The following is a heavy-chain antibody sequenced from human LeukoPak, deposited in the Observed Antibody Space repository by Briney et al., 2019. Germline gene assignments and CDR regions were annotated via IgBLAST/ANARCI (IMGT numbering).Heavy chain of an antibody. J-gene: IGHJ2*01. CDR2: IYYSGSA. CDR1: GGSTSSYY. Sequence: SETLSLTCTVAGGSTSSYYWTWIRQPPGRGLEWIGYIYYSGSANYSPSLKSRVTISVDTSKNQFSLKLSSVTAADTAIYYCARGPPTVVTPYWYFDLWGRGTLVTVSS. V-gene: IGHV4-59*01. D-gene: IGHD4-23*01. CDR3: ARGPPTVVTPYWYFDL.